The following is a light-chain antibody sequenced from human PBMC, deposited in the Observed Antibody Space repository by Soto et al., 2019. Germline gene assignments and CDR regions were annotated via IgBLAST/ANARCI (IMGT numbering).Light chain of an antibody. Sequence: QSVLTQPPSASGTPGQRVTISCSGSSSNIGSNTVNWYQQLPGTAPKLLIHANNQRPSGVPDRFSGSKSGTSASLAISWLQSEEADYYCAACDDRLNGYVFGTGTKLTVL. J-gene: IGLJ1*01. V-gene: IGLV1-44*01. CDR3: AACDDRLNGYV. CDR2: ANN. CDR1: SSNIGSNT.